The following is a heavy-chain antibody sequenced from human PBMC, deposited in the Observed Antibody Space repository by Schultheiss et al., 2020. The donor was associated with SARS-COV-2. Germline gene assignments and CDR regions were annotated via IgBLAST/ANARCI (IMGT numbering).Heavy chain of an antibody. J-gene: IGHJ6*02. CDR3: ARVRITMVRGLYYGMDV. Sequence: SQTLSLTCAVYGGSFSGYYWSWIRQPPGKGLEWIGEINHSGSTNYNPSLKSRVTTSVDTSKNQFSLRLSSVTAADTAVYYCARVRITMVRGLYYGMDVWGQGTTVTVSS. V-gene: IGHV4-34*01. CDR1: GGSFSGYY. CDR2: INHSGST. D-gene: IGHD3-10*01.